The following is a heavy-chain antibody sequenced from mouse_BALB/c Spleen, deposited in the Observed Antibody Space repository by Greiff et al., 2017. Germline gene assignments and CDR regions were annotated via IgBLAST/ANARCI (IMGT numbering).Heavy chain of an antibody. J-gene: IGHJ4*01. V-gene: IGHV3-8*02. D-gene: IGHD2-4*01. CDR1: GDSFTSGY. CDR3: ARWGAIYYDYDEAAMDY. Sequence: EVQLQESGPSLVKPSQTLSLTCSVTGDSFTSGYWNWIRKFPGNKLEYMGYISYSGSTYYNPSLKSRISITRDTSKNQYYLQLNSVTTEDTATYYCARWGAIYYDYDEAAMDYWGQGTSVTVSS. CDR2: ISYSGST.